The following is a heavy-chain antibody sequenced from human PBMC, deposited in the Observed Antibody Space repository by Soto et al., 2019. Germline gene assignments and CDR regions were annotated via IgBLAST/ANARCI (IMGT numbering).Heavy chain of an antibody. Sequence: GGSLRLSCAASGFTFASYAMAWVRQAPGKGVEWVSGIDAGGGRTYYADSVKGRFTISRDNSRNTLFLQMDNLRGEDTAIYYCSKVSESPGLSASGAWLDSWGQGTLVTVSS. J-gene: IGHJ4*02. CDR1: GFTFASYA. CDR3: SKVSESPGLSASGAWLDS. D-gene: IGHD6-13*01. CDR2: IDAGGGRT. V-gene: IGHV3-23*01.